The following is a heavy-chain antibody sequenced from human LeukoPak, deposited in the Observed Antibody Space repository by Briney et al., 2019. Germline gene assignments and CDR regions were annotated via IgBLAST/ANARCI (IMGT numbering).Heavy chain of an antibody. CDR1: GYTFTAYY. D-gene: IGHD2-8*01. J-gene: IGHJ4*02. Sequence: GASVKVSCKTSGYTFTAYYMYWLRQAPGQGLECMGWIHPNSGATGYAQNFQGRVTMTRDTSVSTIYMELSRLRSDDTAVYYCARDGVSTTPDFDYWGQGTLVTVSS. CDR2: IHPNSGAT. CDR3: ARDGVSTTPDFDY. V-gene: IGHV1-2*02.